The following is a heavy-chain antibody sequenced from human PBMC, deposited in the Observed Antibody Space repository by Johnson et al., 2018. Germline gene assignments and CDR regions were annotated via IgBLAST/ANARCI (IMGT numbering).Heavy chain of an antibody. D-gene: IGHD6-13*01. Sequence: QVQLVESGGGVVQPGRSLRLSCAASGFTFSSYDMHWVRQAPGKGLEWVALISYDGRNKYYADSVKGRFTISRDNAKNSLYLQMNSLRAEDTAVYYCARDNIAAAGPAFDIWGQGTMVTVSS. CDR1: GFTFSSYD. J-gene: IGHJ3*02. CDR2: ISYDGRNK. CDR3: ARDNIAAAGPAFDI. V-gene: IGHV3-30-3*01.